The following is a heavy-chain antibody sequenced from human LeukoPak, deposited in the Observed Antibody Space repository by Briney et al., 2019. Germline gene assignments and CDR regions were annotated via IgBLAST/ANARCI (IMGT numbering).Heavy chain of an antibody. CDR3: ARRRGGSSWIDY. Sequence: KPSETLSLTCTVSGGSISGSGYYWGWIRKPPGKGLEWIGNIYDSGSTHYNPSLKSRVTISVDTSKTQFSLKVTSVTAADTAVYYCARRRGGSSWIDYWGQGTLVTVSS. CDR1: GGSISGSGYY. CDR2: IYDSGST. V-gene: IGHV4-39*01. J-gene: IGHJ4*02. D-gene: IGHD6-13*01.